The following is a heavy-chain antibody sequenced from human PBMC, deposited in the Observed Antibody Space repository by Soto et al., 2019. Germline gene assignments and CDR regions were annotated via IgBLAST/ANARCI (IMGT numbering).Heavy chain of an antibody. J-gene: IGHJ5*02. CDR3: ARDLPGVYSSSSGFDP. V-gene: IGHV1-18*04. CDR2: ISDYNGNT. CDR1: GYTFTSYG. Sequence: ASVKVSCKASGYTFTSYGITWVRQAPGQGLEWMGWISDYNGNTNYAQKLQSRVTLTTDTSTSTAYMELRSLRSDDTAVYYCARDLPGVYSSSSGFDPWGQGTLVTVSS. D-gene: IGHD6-6*01.